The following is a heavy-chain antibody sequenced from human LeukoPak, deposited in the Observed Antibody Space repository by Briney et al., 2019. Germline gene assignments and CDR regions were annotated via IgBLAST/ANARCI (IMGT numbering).Heavy chain of an antibody. CDR2: IYYSGST. D-gene: IGHD5-18*01. V-gene: IGHV4-39*01. J-gene: IGHJ4*02. CDR3: ARGWEVGYSYGSYFDY. Sequence: SETLSLTCTVSGGSISSSNYYWGWIRQPPGKGLEWIGSIYYSGSTYYNPSLKSRVTISVDTSKNQFSLKLSSVTAADTAVYYCARGWEVGYSYGSYFDYWGQGTLVTVSS. CDR1: GGSISSSNYY.